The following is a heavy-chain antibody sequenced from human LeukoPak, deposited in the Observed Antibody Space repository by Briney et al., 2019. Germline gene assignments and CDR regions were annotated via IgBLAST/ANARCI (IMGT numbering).Heavy chain of an antibody. V-gene: IGHV1-69*13. D-gene: IGHD2-15*01. CDR1: GYTFTSYG. CDR2: IIPIFGTA. CDR3: ARSPQRSGGSTNDY. Sequence: SVKVSCKASGYTFTSYGISWVRQAPGQGLEWMGGIIPIFGTANYAQKFQGRVTITADESTSTAYMELSSLRSEDTAVYYCARSPQRSGGSTNDYWGQGTLVTVSS. J-gene: IGHJ4*02.